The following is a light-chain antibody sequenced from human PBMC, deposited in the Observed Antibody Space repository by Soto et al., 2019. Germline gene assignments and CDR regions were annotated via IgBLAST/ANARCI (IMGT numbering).Light chain of an antibody. CDR3: QQFGADSPWT. Sequence: DIQVTQSPSTLSASVGDRVTITCRASQSISTWLAWFQQKPGKAPKVLISKASTLESGVPSRFSGDGSGTEFTLTISSLQTDDSATYYCQQFGADSPWTFGQGTKVEIK. V-gene: IGKV1-5*03. CDR2: KAS. CDR1: QSISTW. J-gene: IGKJ1*01.